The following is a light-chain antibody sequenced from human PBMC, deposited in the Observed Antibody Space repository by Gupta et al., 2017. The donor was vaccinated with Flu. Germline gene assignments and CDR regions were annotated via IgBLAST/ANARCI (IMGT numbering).Light chain of an antibody. J-gene: IGLJ2*01. CDR1: SSNIGSKT. V-gene: IGLV1-44*01. CDR2: NDN. CDR3: AAWDDSLHGGG. Sequence: RVTISCSGSSSNIGSKTVNWYQQFPGSAPKVLVYNDNERPSGVPDRVAASKSGTSDSRAIRGLQSEDEADDDGAAWDDSLHGGGFGGGTKLTVL.